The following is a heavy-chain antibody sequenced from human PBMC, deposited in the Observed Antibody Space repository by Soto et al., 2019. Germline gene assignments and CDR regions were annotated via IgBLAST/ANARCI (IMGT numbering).Heavy chain of an antibody. CDR2: ISYDGSNK. CDR1: GFTFSSYA. Sequence: GGSLRLSCAASGFTFSSYAMHWVRQAPGKGLEWVAVISYDGSNKYYADSVKGRFTISRDNSKNTLYLQMNSLRAEDTAVYYCARVFWSGYYPLDYWGQGTLVTVSS. J-gene: IGHJ4*02. V-gene: IGHV3-30-3*01. D-gene: IGHD3-3*01. CDR3: ARVFWSGYYPLDY.